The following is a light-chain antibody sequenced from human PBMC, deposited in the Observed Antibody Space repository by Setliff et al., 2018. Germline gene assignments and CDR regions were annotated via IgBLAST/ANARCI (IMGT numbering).Light chain of an antibody. Sequence: QSVLTQPASVSGSPGQSITISCSGTSSDVGSYDLVSWYQQHPGKAPKLIIYGVSDRPSGVSSRFSGSKSGNTAYPTISGLQTEDEAEYYCNAYASDTTYVFGSGTKV. CDR1: SSDVGSYDL. CDR3: NAYASDTTYV. V-gene: IGLV2-14*03. CDR2: GVS. J-gene: IGLJ1*01.